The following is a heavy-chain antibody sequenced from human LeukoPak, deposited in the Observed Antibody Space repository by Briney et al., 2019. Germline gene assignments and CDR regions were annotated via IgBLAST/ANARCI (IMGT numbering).Heavy chain of an antibody. Sequence: GWSLTLSCAASGFTVSSNYMSWVHQAPWKELDWVSVIYSGGSTYNADSVKGRFTISRDNSKNTLYLQMNSLRAEDTAVYYCARTLKRITIFGVVIGYFDYWGQGTLVTVSS. CDR1: GFTVSSNY. CDR3: ARTLKRITIFGVVIGYFDY. V-gene: IGHV3-66*01. J-gene: IGHJ4*02. D-gene: IGHD3-3*01. CDR2: IYSGGST.